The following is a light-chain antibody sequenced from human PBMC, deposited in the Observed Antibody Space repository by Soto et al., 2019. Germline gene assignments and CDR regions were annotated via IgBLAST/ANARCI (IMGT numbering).Light chain of an antibody. CDR2: DVS. Sequence: QSALTQPASVSGSPGQSITISCTGTSSDVGGYNYVSWYQQHPGKAHKLMIYDVSSRPSGVSNRFSGSKSGNTASLIISALLAEDEADYYCTSYTANKTPLFGGGTKVTVL. CDR3: TSYTANKTPL. J-gene: IGLJ2*01. V-gene: IGLV2-14*03. CDR1: SSDVGGYNY.